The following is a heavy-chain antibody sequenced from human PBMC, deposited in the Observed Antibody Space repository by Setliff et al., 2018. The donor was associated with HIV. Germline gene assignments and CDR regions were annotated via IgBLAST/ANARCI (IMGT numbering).Heavy chain of an antibody. CDR2: IRYDGSNK. D-gene: IGHD6-13*01. CDR3: AKDPGPIAAGGGAGQRCFDP. V-gene: IGHV3-30*02. J-gene: IGHJ5*02. CDR1: GFTFSVYG. Sequence: PGGSLRLSCAASGFTFSVYGMHWVRQAPGKGMEWVAFIRYDGSNKYYADSVKGRFTISRDNSKNTVYLQMNSLRDEDTAVYYCAKDPGPIAAGGGAGQRCFDPWGQGTLFTVSS.